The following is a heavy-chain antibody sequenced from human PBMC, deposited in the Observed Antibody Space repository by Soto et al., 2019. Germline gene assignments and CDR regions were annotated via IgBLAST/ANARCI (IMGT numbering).Heavy chain of an antibody. CDR2: ISGGGDST. CDR1: RFTFRTYA. CDR3: AKDSAYSGSYYSH. D-gene: IGHD1-26*01. V-gene: IGHV3-23*01. J-gene: IGHJ4*02. Sequence: GASVKVSCAASRFTFRTYAMSWVRQAPGKGLEWVSGISGGGDSTYYADSVKGRFTISRDNSKNTLYLQMNSLRAEDTAMYYCAKDSAYSGSYYSHWGQGTLVTVSS.